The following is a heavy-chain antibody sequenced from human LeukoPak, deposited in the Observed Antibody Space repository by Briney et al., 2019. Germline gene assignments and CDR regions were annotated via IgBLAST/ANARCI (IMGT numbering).Heavy chain of an antibody. V-gene: IGHV4-39*01. CDR2: IYYSGST. Sequence: SETLSLTCTVSGGSTSSSSYYWGWIRQPPGKGLEWIGSIYYSGSTYYNPSLKSRVTISVDTSKNQFSLKLSSVTAADTAAYYCARQFRGITGTSDAFDIWGQGTMVTVSS. D-gene: IGHD1-20*01. J-gene: IGHJ3*02. CDR3: ARQFRGITGTSDAFDI. CDR1: GGSTSSSSYY.